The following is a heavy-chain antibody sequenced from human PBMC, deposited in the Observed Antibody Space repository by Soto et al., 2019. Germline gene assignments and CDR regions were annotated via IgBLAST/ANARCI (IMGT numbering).Heavy chain of an antibody. CDR1: GFSFSSYE. J-gene: IGHJ4*02. V-gene: IGHV3-48*03. D-gene: IGHD2-2*01. CDR3: VRRYCSSTSCTFDL. Sequence: XGCLRLSCAASGFSFSSYEMNWVRQTPGKGLEWVSYISSSGSTMYYADSVKGRFTISRDNAKNSLYLQMNSLRAEDTAVYYCVRRYCSSTSCTFDLWGQGALVTVSS. CDR2: ISSSGSTM.